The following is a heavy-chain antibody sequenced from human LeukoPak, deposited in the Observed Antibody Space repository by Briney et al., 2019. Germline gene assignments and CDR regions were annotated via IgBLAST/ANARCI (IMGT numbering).Heavy chain of an antibody. Sequence: GGSLRLSCAASGFTFSSYSMNWVRQAPGKGLEWVSSISSSSYIYYADSVKGRFTISRDNAKNSLYLQMSSLRAEDTAVYYCARDFAGVCFDYWGQGTLVTVSS. V-gene: IGHV3-21*01. CDR1: GFTFSSYS. J-gene: IGHJ4*02. CDR3: ARDFAGVCFDY. D-gene: IGHD5/OR15-5a*01. CDR2: ISSSSYI.